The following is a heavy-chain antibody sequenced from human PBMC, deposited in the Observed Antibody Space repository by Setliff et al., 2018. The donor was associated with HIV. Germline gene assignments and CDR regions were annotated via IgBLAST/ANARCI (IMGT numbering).Heavy chain of an antibody. Sequence: GSLRLSCAASGFTFSSCWVTWVRQGPGKGLEWVANIKQDGSEKYYVDSVKGRFTISRDNGKNSLYLQMNSLRAEDTAVYYCAASSSWYSPEYFQHWGQGILVTVSS. CDR2: IKQDGSEK. V-gene: IGHV3-7*03. CDR3: AASSSWYSPEYFQH. D-gene: IGHD6-13*01. CDR1: GFTFSSCW. J-gene: IGHJ1*01.